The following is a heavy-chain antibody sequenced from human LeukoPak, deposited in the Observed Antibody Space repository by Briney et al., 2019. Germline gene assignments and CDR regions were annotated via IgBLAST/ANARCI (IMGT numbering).Heavy chain of an antibody. D-gene: IGHD6-19*01. CDR1: GYTLTCYY. Sequence: ASVTVSCKASGYTLTCYYLHWVRQAPGQGLEWVGWINPNTGATHSAQKFQGRITMTRDTSISTAYMDLSRLRSDDTAVYYCARDRVGSGWPRPYYFEVWGQGTLVTVSS. CDR3: ARDRVGSGWPRPYYFEV. V-gene: IGHV1-2*02. J-gene: IGHJ4*02. CDR2: INPNTGAT.